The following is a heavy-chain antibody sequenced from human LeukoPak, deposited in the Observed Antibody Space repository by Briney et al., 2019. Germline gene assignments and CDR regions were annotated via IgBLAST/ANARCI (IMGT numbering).Heavy chain of an antibody. J-gene: IGHJ4*02. CDR1: GFTFSYYG. CDR2: IRSDGSTK. V-gene: IGHV3-30*02. Sequence: PGGSLRLSCAASGFTFSYYGMHWVRQAPDKGLEWVAHIRSDGSTKHYADSVKGRFTISRDTSRNTLNLQMNSLRTEDTAVYYCTKDSNWACDHWGQGTLVTVSS. CDR3: TKDSNWACDH. D-gene: IGHD1-1*01.